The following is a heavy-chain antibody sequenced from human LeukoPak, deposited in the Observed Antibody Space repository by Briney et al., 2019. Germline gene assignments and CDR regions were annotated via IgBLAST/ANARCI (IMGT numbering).Heavy chain of an antibody. J-gene: IGHJ6*03. CDR1: GFTFSNYA. CDR3: ARSLATSCYYMDV. D-gene: IGHD5-12*01. CDR2: ISYDGSNK. V-gene: IGHV3-30*04. Sequence: PGGSLRLSCAASGFTFSNYAMHWVRQAPGKGLEWVAVISYDGSNKYYADSVKGRFTISRDNSKNTLYLQMNSLRAEDTAVYYCARSLATSCYYMDVWGKGTTVTVSS.